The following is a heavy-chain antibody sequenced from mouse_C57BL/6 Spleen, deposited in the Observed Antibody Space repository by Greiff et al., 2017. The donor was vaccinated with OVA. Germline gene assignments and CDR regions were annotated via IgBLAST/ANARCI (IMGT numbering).Heavy chain of an antibody. J-gene: IGHJ4*01. CDR1: GYTFTSYT. D-gene: IGHD2-4*01. CDR2: INPSSGYT. CDR3: SRGDDYEGGAMDY. V-gene: IGHV1-4*01. Sequence: QVQLKESGAELARPGASVKMSCKASGYTFTSYTMHWVKQRPGQGLEWIGYINPSSGYTKYNQKFKDKATLTADKSSSTAYMQLSSLTSEDSAVYCCSRGDDYEGGAMDYWGQRTSVTVSS.